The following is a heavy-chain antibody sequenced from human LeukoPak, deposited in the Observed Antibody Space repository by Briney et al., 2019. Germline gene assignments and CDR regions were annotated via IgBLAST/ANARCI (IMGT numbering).Heavy chain of an antibody. CDR2: IYYTGPT. CDR3: ASRKLGNDY. CDR1: GVSISTSRYY. J-gene: IGHJ4*02. Sequence: SETLSLTCTASGVSISTSRYYWGWIRQPPGKGLEWIGNIYYTGPTYYNASLESRVTISLDTSKNQFSLKLSSVTAADTAVYYCASRKLGNDYWGQGTLVTVSS. D-gene: IGHD7-27*01. V-gene: IGHV4-39*01.